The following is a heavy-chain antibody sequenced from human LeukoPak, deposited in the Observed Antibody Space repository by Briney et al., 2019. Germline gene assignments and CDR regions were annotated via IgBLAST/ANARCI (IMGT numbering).Heavy chain of an antibody. V-gene: IGHV3-30*03. CDR2: ISYDGSNK. J-gene: IGHJ4*02. CDR1: GFTFSSYS. Sequence: GGSLRLSCAASGFTFSSYSMNWVRQAPGKGLEWVAVISYDGSNKYYADSVKGRFTISRDNAKNSLYLQMNTLRAEDTAVYYCARGEGLGTTNGGYYFAYWGQGSLVIVSS. D-gene: IGHD1-26*01. CDR3: ARGEGLGTTNGGYYFAY.